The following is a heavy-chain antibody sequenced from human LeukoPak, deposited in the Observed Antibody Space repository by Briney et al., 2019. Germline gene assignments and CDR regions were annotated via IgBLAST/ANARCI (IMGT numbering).Heavy chain of an antibody. CDR2: IYYSGST. Sequence: PSETLSLTCTVSGGSISSYYWSWIRQPPGKGLEWIGYIYYSGSTNYNPSLKSRVTISVDTSKNQFSLKLSSVIAADTAVYYCAREAADGVVGVRSYFDYWGQGTLVTVSS. CDR1: GGSISSYY. J-gene: IGHJ4*02. V-gene: IGHV4-59*01. D-gene: IGHD1-26*01. CDR3: AREAADGVVGVRSYFDY.